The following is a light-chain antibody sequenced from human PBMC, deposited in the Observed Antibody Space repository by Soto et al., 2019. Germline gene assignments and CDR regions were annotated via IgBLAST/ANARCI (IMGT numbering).Light chain of an antibody. CDR2: DVT. CDR1: SSDIGGYNF. Sequence: QSALTQPASVSGSPGQSITISCTGTSSDIGGYNFVSWYQHHPGKAPKLMIDDVTTRPSGVSDRFSGSKSGNTASLTISGLQAEDEANYYCASYTSIDTPAFGGGTQLTVL. J-gene: IGLJ2*01. V-gene: IGLV2-14*03. CDR3: ASYTSIDTPA.